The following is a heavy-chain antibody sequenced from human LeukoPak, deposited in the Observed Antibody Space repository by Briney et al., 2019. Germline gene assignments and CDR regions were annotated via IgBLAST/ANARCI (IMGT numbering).Heavy chain of an antibody. D-gene: IGHD6-13*01. V-gene: IGHV3-30*18. CDR3: AKDGTSVATAGSHFDY. CDR2: ISYDGSNK. CDR1: GFTFSSYG. J-gene: IGHJ4*02. Sequence: GVSLRLSCAASGFTFSSYGMQWVRQAPGKGLEWVAVISYDGSNKYYADSVKGRFTISRDNSKNTLHLQMNSLRAEDTAVYYCAKDGTSVATAGSHFDYWSQGTLVTVSS.